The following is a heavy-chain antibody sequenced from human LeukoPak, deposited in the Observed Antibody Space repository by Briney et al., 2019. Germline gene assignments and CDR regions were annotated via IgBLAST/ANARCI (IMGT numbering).Heavy chain of an antibody. J-gene: IGHJ4*02. D-gene: IGHD2-15*01. V-gene: IGHV3-21*04. CDR3: ASSGYCSGGTCYGRDYFDC. CDR2: ISRSSSYI. CDR1: GFTFSSYS. Sequence: GGSLRLSCAASGFTFSSYSMNWVRQAPGKGLEWVSSISRSSSYIYYADSVKGRFTISRDNAQTSLYLQMNSLRAEDTAVYYCASSGYCSGGTCYGRDYFDCWGQGTLVTVSS.